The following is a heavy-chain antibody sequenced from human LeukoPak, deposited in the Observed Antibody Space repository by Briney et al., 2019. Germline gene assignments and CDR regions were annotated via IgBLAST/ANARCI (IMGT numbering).Heavy chain of an antibody. CDR2: IIPIFGTA. CDR3: ARDDSSQALDY. CDR1: GGTFSSYA. Sequence: SVKVSCKASGGTFSSYAISWVRQAPGQGLEWMGGIIPIFGTANYAQKFQGRVTITADKSTSTAYMELSSLRPEDTAVYYCARDDSSQALDYWGQGTLVTVSS. J-gene: IGHJ4*02. V-gene: IGHV1-69*06. D-gene: IGHD6-19*01.